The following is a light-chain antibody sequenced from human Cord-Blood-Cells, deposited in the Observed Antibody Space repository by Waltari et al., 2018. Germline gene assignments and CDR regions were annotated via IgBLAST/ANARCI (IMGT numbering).Light chain of an antibody. J-gene: IGLJ2*01. CDR3: SSYTSSSTLV. CDR2: EVS. V-gene: IGLV2-14*01. Sequence: QSALTQPASVSESPGQSITISCTGTSSDVGGYNYVSWYPQHPGKAPKLMIYEVSNRPSGVSNRFSGSKSGNTASLTISGLQAEDEADYYCSSYTSSSTLVFGGGTKLTVL. CDR1: SSDVGGYNY.